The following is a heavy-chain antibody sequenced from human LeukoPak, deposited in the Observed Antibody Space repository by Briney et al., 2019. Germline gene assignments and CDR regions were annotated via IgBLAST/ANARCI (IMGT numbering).Heavy chain of an antibody. CDR2: ISSSGSTI. D-gene: IGHD6-13*01. Sequence: GGSLRLSCTTSGFTFSDYYMSWIRQAPGKGLEWVSYISSSGSTIYYADSVKGRFTISRDNAKNSLYLQMNSLRAEDTAVYYCARVLSRDNWFDPWGQGTLVTVSS. CDR1: GFTFSDYY. J-gene: IGHJ5*02. V-gene: IGHV3-11*04. CDR3: ARVLSRDNWFDP.